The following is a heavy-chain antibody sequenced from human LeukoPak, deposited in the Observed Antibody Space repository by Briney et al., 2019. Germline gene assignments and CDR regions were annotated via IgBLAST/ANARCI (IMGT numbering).Heavy chain of an antibody. CDR3: ARGRPEEDIVATIRGQYYFDY. Sequence: RASQTLSLTCTVSGGSISSGGYYWSWIRQHPGEGLEWIGYIYYSGSTYYNPSLKSRVTISVDTSKNQFSLKLSSVTAADTAVYYCARGRPEEDIVATIRGQYYFDYWGQGTLVTVSS. D-gene: IGHD5-12*01. V-gene: IGHV4-31*03. CDR2: IYYSGST. J-gene: IGHJ4*02. CDR1: GGSISSGGYY.